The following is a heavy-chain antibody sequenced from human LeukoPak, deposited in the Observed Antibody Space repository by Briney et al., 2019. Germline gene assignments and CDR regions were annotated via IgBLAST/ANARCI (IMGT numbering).Heavy chain of an antibody. CDR2: INQDGSEK. J-gene: IGHJ5*02. Sequence: PGGSLTLSCAASGFTFSSYWILWPRQAPGEGLEGVANINQDGSEKYYVDSVKGRFTIPRDNAKNPLYLQMNSLRAEDTAVYYCARETSDGTRGGLWGSYRLKWFDPWGQGAPVTVSS. CDR1: GFTFSSYW. D-gene: IGHD3-16*02. V-gene: IGHV3-7*01. CDR3: ARETSDGTRGGLWGSYRLKWFDP.